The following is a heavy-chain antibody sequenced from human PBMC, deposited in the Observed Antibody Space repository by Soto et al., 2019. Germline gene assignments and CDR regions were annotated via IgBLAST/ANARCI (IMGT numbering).Heavy chain of an antibody. CDR1: GDSINSYY. Sequence: SETLSLTCTVSGDSINSYYWSWIRQPAGKGLEWIGRIYTSGSTNYNPSLKSRVTMSVDTSKNQFSLKLNSVTAADTAVYYCARELMTYYDFWSGSNPAGMDVWGQRTTVTVSS. J-gene: IGHJ6*02. CDR3: ARELMTYYDFWSGSNPAGMDV. D-gene: IGHD3-3*01. CDR2: IYTSGST. V-gene: IGHV4-4*07.